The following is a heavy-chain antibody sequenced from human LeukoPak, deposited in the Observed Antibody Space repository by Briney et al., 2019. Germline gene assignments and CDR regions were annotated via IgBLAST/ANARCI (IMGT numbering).Heavy chain of an antibody. CDR1: GDTVSSNCAA. CDR3: GRSGLRDYCDC. V-gene: IGHV6-1*01. D-gene: IGHD3-9*01. J-gene: IGHJ4*02. Sequence: SQTLSLTCALSGDTVSSNCAAWDWIPQSPSRGFEWLRRTYYRSKWYHDFAVSVESRITINPDTSKSQFSLQLNSVTPEATAMFYCGRSGLRDYCDCWGVGTLVTVSS. CDR2: TYYRSKWYH.